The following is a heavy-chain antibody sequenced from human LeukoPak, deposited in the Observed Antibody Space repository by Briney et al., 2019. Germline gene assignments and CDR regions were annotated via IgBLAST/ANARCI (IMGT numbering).Heavy chain of an antibody. Sequence: GGSLRLSCAASGFTFSNYAMSWVRQAPGKGLEWVSSINGRGGSTYYADSVKGRFTISRDNSKNTLYLQMNSLRAEDTAVYYCARRAGAYSHPHDYWGQGTLVTVSS. CDR3: ARRAGAYSHPHDY. V-gene: IGHV3-23*01. CDR1: GFTFSNYA. D-gene: IGHD4/OR15-4a*01. J-gene: IGHJ4*02. CDR2: INGRGGST.